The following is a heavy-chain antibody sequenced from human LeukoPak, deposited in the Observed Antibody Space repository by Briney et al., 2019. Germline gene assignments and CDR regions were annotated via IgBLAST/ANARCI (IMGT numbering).Heavy chain of an antibody. CDR2: IKQGGSEK. Sequence: HPGGSLRLSCAASGFTFSSYWMSWVRQAPGKGLEWVANIKQGGSEKYYVDSVKGRFTISRDNAKNSLYLQMNSLRAEDTAVYYCARQGNYYALDYWGQGTPVTVSS. D-gene: IGHD1-26*01. CDR1: GFTFSSYW. J-gene: IGHJ4*02. CDR3: ARQGNYYALDY. V-gene: IGHV3-7*01.